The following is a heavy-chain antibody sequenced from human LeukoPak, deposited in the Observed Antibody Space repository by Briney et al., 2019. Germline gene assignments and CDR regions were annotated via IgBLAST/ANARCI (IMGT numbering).Heavy chain of an antibody. CDR1: GFTFSSYA. CDR3: ATAKLGYCSSTSCRSPYYFDY. Sequence: PGGSLRLSCAASGFTFSSYAMSWVRQAPGKGLEWVSAISGSGGSTYYADSVKGRFTISRDNSKNTLYLQMNSLRAEDTAVYYCATAKLGYCSSTSCRSPYYFDYWGQGTLVTVSS. D-gene: IGHD2-2*01. V-gene: IGHV3-23*01. CDR2: ISGSGGST. J-gene: IGHJ4*02.